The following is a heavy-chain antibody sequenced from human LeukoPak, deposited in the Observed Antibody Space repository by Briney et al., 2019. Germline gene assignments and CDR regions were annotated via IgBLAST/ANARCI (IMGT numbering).Heavy chain of an antibody. CDR3: ARDQRWEGAFDI. CDR1: GFTFSSYA. J-gene: IGHJ3*02. V-gene: IGHV3-30-3*01. CDR2: ISYDGSNK. Sequence: PGGSLRLSCAASGFTFSSYAMHWVRQAPGKGLEWVAVISYDGSNKYYADSVKGRFNISRDNSKNTLYLQMNSLRAEDTAVYYCARDQRWEGAFDIWGQGTMVTVSS. D-gene: IGHD5-24*01.